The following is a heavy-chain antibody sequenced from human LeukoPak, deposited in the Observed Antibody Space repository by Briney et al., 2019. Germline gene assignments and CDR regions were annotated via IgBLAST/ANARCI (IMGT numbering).Heavy chain of an antibody. J-gene: IGHJ4*02. Sequence: PSETLSLTCTVSGGSISSYFWSWIRQPPGKGLEWIGYIYYSGSTNYNPSLKSRVTISVDTSKNQFSLKLSSVTAADTAVYYCARVRIAARPSHFDYWGQGTLVTVSS. D-gene: IGHD6-6*01. V-gene: IGHV4-59*08. CDR2: IYYSGST. CDR1: GGSISSYF. CDR3: ARVRIAARPSHFDY.